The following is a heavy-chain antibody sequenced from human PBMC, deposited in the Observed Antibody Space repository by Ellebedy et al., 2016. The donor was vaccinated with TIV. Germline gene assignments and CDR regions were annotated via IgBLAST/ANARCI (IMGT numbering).Heavy chain of an antibody. CDR2: STNKGQGYTT. CDR1: GFTFSDNY. CDR3: RAWIVGASH. D-gene: IGHD1-26*01. Sequence: GESLKISCAPSGFTFSDNYMDWVRQAPGKGLEWAGRSTNKGQGYTTEYAATGKGRFTISRDHSKNSLYLQMDSLKTEDTAVYYCRAWIVGASHWGQGTQVTVSS. V-gene: IGHV3-72*01. J-gene: IGHJ4*02.